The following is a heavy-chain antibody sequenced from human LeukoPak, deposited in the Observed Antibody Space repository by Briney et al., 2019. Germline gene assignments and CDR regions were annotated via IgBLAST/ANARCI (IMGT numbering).Heavy chain of an antibody. CDR3: ARAYYYGSGSYYDLTYYYMDV. CDR1: GFTFSSYE. J-gene: IGHJ6*03. CDR2: IRYDGSNK. V-gene: IGHV3-30*02. D-gene: IGHD3-10*01. Sequence: GGSLRLSCAASGFTFSSYEMNWVRQAPGKGLEWVAFIRYDGSNKYYADSVKGRFTISRDNAKNSLYLQMNSLRAEDTAVYYCARAYYYGSGSYYDLTYYYMDVWGKGTTVTVSS.